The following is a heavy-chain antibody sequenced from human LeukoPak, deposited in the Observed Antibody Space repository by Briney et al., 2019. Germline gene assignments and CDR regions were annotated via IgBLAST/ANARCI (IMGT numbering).Heavy chain of an antibody. CDR1: GFTFGSYG. J-gene: IGHJ4*02. CDR2: ISYDGSNK. Sequence: GRSLRLSCAASGFTFGSYGMHWVRQAPGKGLEWVAVISYDGSNKYYADSVKGRFTISRDNSKNTLYLQMNSLRAEDTAVYYCAKGYGDYVSVFDYWGQGTLVTVSS. CDR3: AKGYGDYVSVFDY. V-gene: IGHV3-30*18. D-gene: IGHD4-17*01.